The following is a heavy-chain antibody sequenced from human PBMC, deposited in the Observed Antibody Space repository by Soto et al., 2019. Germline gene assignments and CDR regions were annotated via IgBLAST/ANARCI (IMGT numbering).Heavy chain of an antibody. CDR1: GFTFSNYA. CDR2: FTGSGDST. Sequence: EVQLLESGGGLVQPGGSLRLSCAASGFTFSNYAMNWVRQAPGKGLEWVSLFTGSGDSTYYADSVKGRFTISRDNSKNTVYLQMNSLRAEDTAVYYCAKSSGADYYHGMDVWGQGTTVTVSS. CDR3: AKSSGADYYHGMDV. J-gene: IGHJ6*02. D-gene: IGHD2-15*01. V-gene: IGHV3-23*01.